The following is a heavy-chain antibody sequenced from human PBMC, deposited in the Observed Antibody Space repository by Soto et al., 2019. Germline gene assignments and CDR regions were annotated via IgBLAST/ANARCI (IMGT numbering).Heavy chain of an antibody. V-gene: IGHV5-51*01. CDR2: IYPGDSDT. CDR3: ARLGSSSSQDS. CDR1: GYSFTTYW. Sequence: LGESLKISCKGSGYSFTTYWIGWVRQMPGKGLEWMGVIYPGDSDTRYSPSFQGQVSISADKSISTAYLQWSSLRASDTAMYYCARLGSSSSQDSWGQGTLVTVSS. J-gene: IGHJ4*02. D-gene: IGHD6-6*01.